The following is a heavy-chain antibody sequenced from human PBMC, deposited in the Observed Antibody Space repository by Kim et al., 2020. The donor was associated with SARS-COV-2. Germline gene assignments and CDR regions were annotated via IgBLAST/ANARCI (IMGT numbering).Heavy chain of an antibody. J-gene: IGHJ4*02. CDR1: GGSISSSSYY. V-gene: IGHV4-39*07. CDR2: ISYIGST. Sequence: SETLSLTCTVSGGSISSSSYYWGWIRQSPGMGLEWIGSISYIGSTYYSPSLRSRVTISVDTSKNQFSLKVGALTAADTAVYYCARDGSSSSFDYWGQG. D-gene: IGHD6-6*01. CDR3: ARDGSSSSFDY.